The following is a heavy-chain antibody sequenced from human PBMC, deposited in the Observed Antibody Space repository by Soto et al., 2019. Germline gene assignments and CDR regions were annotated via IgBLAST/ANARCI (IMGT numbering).Heavy chain of an antibody. V-gene: IGHV3-30*18. CDR3: AKDSYRGDVVLTPAPYGNDY. D-gene: IGHD2-2*01. J-gene: IGHJ4*02. Sequence: GGSLRLSCAASEFTFKSYGMHWVRQAPGKGLAWVAVISFDGNRKHYADSVRGRFTISRDNSKNTLYLQMNSLRTDDTAIYYCAKDSYRGDVVLTPAPYGNDYWGRGTLVTVSS. CDR2: ISFDGNRK. CDR1: EFTFKSYG.